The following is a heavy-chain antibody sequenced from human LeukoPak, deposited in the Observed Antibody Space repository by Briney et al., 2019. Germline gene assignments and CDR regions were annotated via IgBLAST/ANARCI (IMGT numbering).Heavy chain of an antibody. D-gene: IGHD3-9*01. CDR1: GGSISSGGYY. Sequence: SETLSLTCTVSGGSISSGGYYWGWIRQHPGKGLEWIGYIYYSGSTYYNPSLKSRVTISVDTSKNQFSLKLSSVTAADTAVYYCARDPTISGDSGDAFDIWGQGTMVTVSS. CDR3: ARDPTISGDSGDAFDI. J-gene: IGHJ3*02. V-gene: IGHV4-31*03. CDR2: IYYSGST.